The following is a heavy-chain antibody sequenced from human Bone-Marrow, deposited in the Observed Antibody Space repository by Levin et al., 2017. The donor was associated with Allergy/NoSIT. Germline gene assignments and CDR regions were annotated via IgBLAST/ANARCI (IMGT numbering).Heavy chain of an antibody. D-gene: IGHD3-10*01. CDR2: MSYNGNNK. CDR3: ARDPGDGSGSYYHYGMDV. V-gene: IGHV3-30*04. CDR1: GFTFSDYA. Sequence: GGSLRLSCAASGFTFSDYAMHWVRQAPDKGLEWVTFMSYNGNNKYSADSVRGRFTISRDNSKNTLYLQMDSLRVEDTGVYYCARDPGDGSGSYYHYGMDVWGQGTTVTVSS. J-gene: IGHJ6*02.